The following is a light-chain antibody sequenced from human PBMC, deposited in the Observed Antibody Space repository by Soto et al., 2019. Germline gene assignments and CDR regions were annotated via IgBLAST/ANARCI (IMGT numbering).Light chain of an antibody. V-gene: IGLV2-14*01. CDR3: SSYTSSSTLVV. CDR1: SSDVGAYNS. Sequence: QSALTQPASVSGSPGQSITISCTGTSSDVGAYNSVSWYQQHPGKAPKLMIYEVSNRPSGVSNRFSGSKSGNTASLTISGLQAEDEADYYCSSYTSSSTLVVFGGGTNLTVL. CDR2: EVS. J-gene: IGLJ2*01.